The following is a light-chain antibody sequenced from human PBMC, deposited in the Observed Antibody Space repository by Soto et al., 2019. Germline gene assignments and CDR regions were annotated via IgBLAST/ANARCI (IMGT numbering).Light chain of an antibody. V-gene: IGKV3-20*01. CDR2: ATS. CDR3: KQYGSSACT. CDR1: QSVSSSY. Sequence: EIVLTQSPGTLSLSSGERATLSCRASQSVSSSYLAWYQQKPGKAPRLLVYATSSRATGIPDRFSGSGSGSDFTLTISRLEPEDFAVDYCKQYGSSACTFGQGTKLEIK. J-gene: IGKJ2*02.